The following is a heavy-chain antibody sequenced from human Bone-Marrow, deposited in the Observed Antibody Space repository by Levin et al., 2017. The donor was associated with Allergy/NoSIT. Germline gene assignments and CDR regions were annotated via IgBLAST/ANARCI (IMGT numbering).Heavy chain of an antibody. J-gene: IGHJ5*02. CDR1: GFTFSSYE. V-gene: IGHV3-48*03. CDR3: ARAGSSTSCYMSCWFDP. D-gene: IGHD2-2*02. CDR2: ISSSGSTI. Sequence: GGSLRLSCAASGFTFSSYEMNWVRQAPGKGLEWVSYISSSGSTIYYADSVKGRFTISRDNAKNSLYLQMNSLRAEDTAVYYCARAGSSTSCYMSCWFDPWGQGTLVTVSS.